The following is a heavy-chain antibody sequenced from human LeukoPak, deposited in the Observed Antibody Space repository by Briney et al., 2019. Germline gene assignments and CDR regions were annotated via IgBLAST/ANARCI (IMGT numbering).Heavy chain of an antibody. J-gene: IGHJ4*02. CDR2: IYSGGST. CDR1: GFTFSSYA. CDR3: ASLYDFDY. Sequence: GGSLRLSCAASGFTFSSYAMSWVRQAPGKGLEWVSVIYSGGSTYYADSVKGRFTISRDNSKNTLYLQMNSLRAEDTAVYYCASLYDFDYWGQGTLVTVSS. V-gene: IGHV3-66*01. D-gene: IGHD2-2*01.